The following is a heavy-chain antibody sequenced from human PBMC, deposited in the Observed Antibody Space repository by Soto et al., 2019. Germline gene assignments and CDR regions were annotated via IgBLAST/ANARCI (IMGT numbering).Heavy chain of an antibody. CDR2: IIPIFGTS. J-gene: IGHJ6*02. CDR3: ARERFLEWLYNYYYYGMDV. CDR1: GDTFRPYV. V-gene: IGHV1-69*06. Sequence: SVKGSCKTSGDTFRPYVFSWVRQAPGPGLEWMGGIIPIFGTSNYVQKFQDRVTITADRSTSTAYMELSSLRSEDTAVYYCARERFLEWLYNYYYYGMDVWGQGTTVKVSS. D-gene: IGHD3-3*01.